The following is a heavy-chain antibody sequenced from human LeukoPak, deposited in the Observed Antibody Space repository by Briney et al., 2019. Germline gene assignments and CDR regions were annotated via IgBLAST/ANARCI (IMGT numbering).Heavy chain of an antibody. J-gene: IGHJ4*02. CDR1: GYIFSNFA. CDR3: ARRKGSEVPGNDY. V-gene: IGHV1-18*01. Sequence: ASVTVSFKASGYIFSNFAITWVRQAPGQGLEWVGWISPYNGNTNYSPKLQGRVTLTTDTSTSTAYMELRSLRSDDTAVYYCARRKGSEVPGNDYWGQGTLVTVSS. CDR2: ISPYNGNT. D-gene: IGHD1-1*01.